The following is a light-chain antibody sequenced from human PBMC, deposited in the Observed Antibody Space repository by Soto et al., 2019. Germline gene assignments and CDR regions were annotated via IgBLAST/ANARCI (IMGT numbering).Light chain of an antibody. Sequence: NFMLTQPHSVSESPGKTLSISCTRSSGSIANNYVQWYQQRPGSAPTTVIYENNQRLSGVPDRFSGSTDGSSNSDSRTISGLRTEDEADDYCQPYDGDFVVFRRGTQLTLL. CDR3: QPYDGDFVV. J-gene: IGLJ2*01. CDR2: ENN. V-gene: IGLV6-57*04. CDR1: SGSIANNY.